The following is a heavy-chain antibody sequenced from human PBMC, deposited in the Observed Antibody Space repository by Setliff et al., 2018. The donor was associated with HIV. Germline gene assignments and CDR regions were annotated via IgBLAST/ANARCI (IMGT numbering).Heavy chain of an antibody. CDR2: ISYPGST. J-gene: IGHJ4*02. CDR3: ARDGSGKHDH. V-gene: IGHV4-59*01. D-gene: IGHD3-10*01. CDR1: GASISNYY. Sequence: SETLSLTCTVSGASISNYYWSWIRQPPGKGLEWIGYISYPGSTNYNPSLKSRVTISVDTSKNQFSLNLSSVTAADTAVYYCARDGSGKHDHWGQGTLVTVS.